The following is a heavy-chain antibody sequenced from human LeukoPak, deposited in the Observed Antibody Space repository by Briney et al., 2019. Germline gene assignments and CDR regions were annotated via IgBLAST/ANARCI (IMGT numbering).Heavy chain of an antibody. CDR3: ARDHPVGYDGGFDY. J-gene: IGHJ4*02. Sequence: PGGSLRLSCAASGFTFSSYAMHWVRQAPGKGLEWVAVISYDGSNKYYADSVRGRFTVSRDNSKNTLHLQMNSLRAEDTAVYYCARDHPVGYDGGFDYWGQGTLVTVSS. D-gene: IGHD3-3*01. CDR2: ISYDGSNK. V-gene: IGHV3-30*04. CDR1: GFTFSSYA.